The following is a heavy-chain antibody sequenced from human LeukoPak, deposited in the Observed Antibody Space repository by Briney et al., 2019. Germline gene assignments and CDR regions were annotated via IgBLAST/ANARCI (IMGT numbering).Heavy chain of an antibody. D-gene: IGHD3-3*01. CDR3: TTAETIRFLEWLFDY. Sequence: GGSLRLSCAASGFTFSNAWMSWVRQAPGKGLEWVGRIKSKTDGGTTDYAAPVKGRFTISRDDSKNTLYLQMNSLKTEDTAVYYCTTAETIRFLEWLFDYWGQGTLVTVSS. V-gene: IGHV3-15*01. J-gene: IGHJ4*02. CDR1: GFTFSNAW. CDR2: IKSKTDGGTT.